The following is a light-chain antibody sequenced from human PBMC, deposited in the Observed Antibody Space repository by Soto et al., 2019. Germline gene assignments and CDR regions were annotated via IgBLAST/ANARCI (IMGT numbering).Light chain of an antibody. CDR3: APGDDIPRDVV. CDR1: SSNIGSNA. V-gene: IGLV1-44*01. CDR2: NTN. J-gene: IGLJ2*01. Sequence: QSVLTQPPSASGTPWQRVTISCSGSSSNIGSNAVNWYQHLPGTAPKLLIYNTNQRPSGAPDRFSGSKSGTSASLAISGLQSEDEADYYCAPGDDIPRDVVFGGGTKLTV.